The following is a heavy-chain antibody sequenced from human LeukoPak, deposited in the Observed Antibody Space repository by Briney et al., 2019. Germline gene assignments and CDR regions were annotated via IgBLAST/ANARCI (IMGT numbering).Heavy chain of an antibody. Sequence: PSQTLSLTCTVSSGSISSGGYYWSWIRQHAGKGLEWIGYIYYSGSTYYNPSLKSRVTISVDTSKNQFSLKLSSVTAADTAVYYCARVTSTGYSETFDSWGQGTLVTVSS. V-gene: IGHV4-31*03. CDR1: SGSISSGGYY. CDR3: ARVTSTGYSETFDS. D-gene: IGHD3-22*01. CDR2: IYYSGST. J-gene: IGHJ4*02.